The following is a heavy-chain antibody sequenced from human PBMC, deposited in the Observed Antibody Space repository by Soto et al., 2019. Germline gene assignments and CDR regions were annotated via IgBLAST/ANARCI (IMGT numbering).Heavy chain of an antibody. CDR3: AKGGAVYGLLTHDY. CDR1: GFTFSDYA. D-gene: IGHD3-9*01. V-gene: IGHV3-23*01. Sequence: EVQLLESGGGLEQPGGSLRLSCAASGFTFSDYAMSWVRQAPGKGLEWVTTITGSSSNLYYTDSVKGRFAISRDNARNILFLQMNSLPAEDTAVYYCAKGGAVYGLLTHDYWGQGTLVTVSS. CDR2: ITGSSSNL. J-gene: IGHJ4*02.